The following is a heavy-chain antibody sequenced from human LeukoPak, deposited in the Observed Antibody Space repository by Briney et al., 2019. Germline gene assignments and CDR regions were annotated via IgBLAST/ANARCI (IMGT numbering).Heavy chain of an antibody. CDR3: ARDLGDGYLANDY. J-gene: IGHJ4*02. CDR2: FYYSGST. V-gene: IGHV4-31*03. CDR1: GGSISSGAYY. D-gene: IGHD5-24*01. Sequence: SETLSLTCTVSGGSISSGAYYWSWIRQHPGKGLEWIGYFYYSGSTYYNPSLKSRVTISVDTSKNQFSLDLSSVTAADTAVYYCARDLGDGYLANDYWGQGTLVTVSS.